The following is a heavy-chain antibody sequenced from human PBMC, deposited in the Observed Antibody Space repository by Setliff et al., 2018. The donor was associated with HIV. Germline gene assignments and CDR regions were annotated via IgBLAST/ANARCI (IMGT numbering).Heavy chain of an antibody. CDR3: AKQGSGSYYFDY. D-gene: IGHD3-10*01. V-gene: IGHV4-39*01. J-gene: IGHJ4*02. CDR1: GGSISSNDYY. CDR2: IYYSGST. Sequence: PSETLSLTCTVSGGSISSNDYYWGWVRQPPGKGLEWIGSIYYSGSTYYNPSLESRVTISVDTSKNQFSLKLSSVTAADTAVYYCAKQGSGSYYFDYWGQGTLVTVSS.